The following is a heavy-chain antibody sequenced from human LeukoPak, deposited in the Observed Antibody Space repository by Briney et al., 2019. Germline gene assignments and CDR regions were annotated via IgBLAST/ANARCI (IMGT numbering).Heavy chain of an antibody. CDR1: GFTFSSYG. J-gene: IGHJ4*02. D-gene: IGHD3-3*01. V-gene: IGHV3-30*02. Sequence: GGSLRLSCAASGFTFSSYGMHWVRQAPGKGLDWVTFIRYDGSNKYYADSVKGRFTISRDNSKNTLYLQMNSLRAEDTAVYYCARGWVARITIFGVFIWAFDYWGQGTLVTVSS. CDR3: ARGWVARITIFGVFIWAFDY. CDR2: IRYDGSNK.